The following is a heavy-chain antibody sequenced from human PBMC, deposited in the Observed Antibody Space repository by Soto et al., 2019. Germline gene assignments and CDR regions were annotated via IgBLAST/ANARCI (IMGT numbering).Heavy chain of an antibody. V-gene: IGHV4-31*03. D-gene: IGHD5-18*01. CDR1: GGSINSGGYC. CDR3: SRGILV. CDR2: ISYGGST. Sequence: QVQLQESGPGLVKPSQTLSLTCTVSGGSINSGGYCWSWIRQHPVKGLDWIGCISYGGSTSYNPSLKSRVTISVATSKNQFSLKLTSVTAAHTAVYYCSRGILVWGQGALITVSS. J-gene: IGHJ4*02.